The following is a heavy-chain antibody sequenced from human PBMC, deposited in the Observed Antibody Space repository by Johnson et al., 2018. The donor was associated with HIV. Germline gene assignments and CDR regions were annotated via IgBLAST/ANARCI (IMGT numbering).Heavy chain of an antibody. V-gene: IGHV3-23*04. CDR3: ARVGAFGDGISLGAFDI. Sequence: VQLVESGGGLVQPGGSLRLSCAASGFTFSSYAIHWVRQAPGKGLEWVSAISGSGGSTYYADSVKGRFTISSDNSKNTLYLQMHSLRAGDTAVYYCARVGAFGDGISLGAFDIWGQGTMVTVSS. CDR1: GFTFSSYA. CDR2: ISGSGGST. D-gene: IGHD3-10*01. J-gene: IGHJ3*02.